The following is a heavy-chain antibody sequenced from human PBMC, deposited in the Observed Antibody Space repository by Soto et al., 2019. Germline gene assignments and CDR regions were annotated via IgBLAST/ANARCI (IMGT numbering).Heavy chain of an antibody. CDR1: GGSFSGYY. V-gene: IGHV4-34*01. D-gene: IGHD5-18*01. J-gene: IGHJ6*02. CDR3: ARLVNTEDYYYGMDV. Sequence: SETLSLTCAVYGGSFSGYYWSWIRQPPGKGLEWIGEINHSGSTNYNPSLKSRVTISVDTSKNQFSLKLSSVTAADTAVYYCARLVNTEDYYYGMDVWGQGTTVTVSS. CDR2: INHSGST.